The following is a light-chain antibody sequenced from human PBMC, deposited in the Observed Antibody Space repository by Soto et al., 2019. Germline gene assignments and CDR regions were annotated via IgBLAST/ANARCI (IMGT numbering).Light chain of an antibody. CDR2: EVS. V-gene: IGLV2-8*01. CDR3: SSYAGNSRYV. J-gene: IGLJ1*01. Sequence: QSALTQPPSASGSPGQSVTISCTGTSSDVGRYNYISWYQQRPGKAPKLIIYEVSKRPSGVPDRLSGFKYGNTASLTVSGLQAEDEADYYCSSYAGNSRYVFGTGPKVTVL. CDR1: SSDVGRYNY.